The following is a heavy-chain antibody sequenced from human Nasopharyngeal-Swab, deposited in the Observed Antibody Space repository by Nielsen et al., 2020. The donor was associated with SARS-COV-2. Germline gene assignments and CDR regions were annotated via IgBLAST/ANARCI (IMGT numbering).Heavy chain of an antibody. V-gene: IGHV4-39*07. D-gene: IGHD5-18*01. J-gene: IGHJ4*02. CDR2: IYYSGST. CDR3: AREPGYSYGEFDF. Sequence: SETLSLTCSVSGGAVSSSDDYWAWIRQPRGKGLEWIGSIYYSGSTYYNPSLKSRVTMSVDMSKNQFSLKLKSVTAADTAVYYCAREPGYSYGEFDFWGQGTLVTVSS. CDR1: GGAVSSSDDY.